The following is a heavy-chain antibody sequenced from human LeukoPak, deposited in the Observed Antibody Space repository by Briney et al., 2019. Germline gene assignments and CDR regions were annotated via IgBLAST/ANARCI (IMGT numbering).Heavy chain of an antibody. CDR1: GGSISSGDYY. Sequence: PSQTLSLTCTVSGGSISSGDYYWNWIRKPPGKGLEWIGNIYHRGSRFYNPSLKSRLTILVDTSEIQFSLNLSSVTAADTAVYYCARDGGGPWGQGTLVTVSS. CDR3: ARDGGGP. V-gene: IGHV4-30-4*01. J-gene: IGHJ5*02. D-gene: IGHD3-16*01. CDR2: IYHRGSR.